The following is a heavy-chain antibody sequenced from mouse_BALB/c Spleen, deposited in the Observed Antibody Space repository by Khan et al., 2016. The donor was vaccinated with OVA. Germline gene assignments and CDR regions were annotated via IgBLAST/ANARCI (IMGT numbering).Heavy chain of an antibody. J-gene: IGHJ3*01. Sequence: QVRLQQSGAELAKPGASVKMSCKASGYTFTSYWMHWVKQGPGQGLEWIGYINPSTGYSEYNQKFKDKATLTADKSFSTAYIQLSSLTSDDSAVYYCATRGSCAAWFAYWGQGTLVTVSA. CDR3: ATRGSCAAWFAY. CDR1: GYTFTSYW. D-gene: IGHD1-1*01. V-gene: IGHV1-7*01. CDR2: INPSTGYS.